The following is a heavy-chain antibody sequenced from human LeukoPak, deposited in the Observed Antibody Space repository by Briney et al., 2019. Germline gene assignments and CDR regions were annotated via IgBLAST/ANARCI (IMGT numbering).Heavy chain of an antibody. Sequence: KPSETLSLTCTVSGGSISSSSYYWGWIRQPPGKGLEWIVSIYYSGSTYYNPSLKSRVTISVDTSKNQFSLKLSSVTAADTAVYYCARDPTSSWYEVTFDYWGQGTLVTVSS. J-gene: IGHJ4*02. CDR1: GGSISSSSYY. CDR2: IYYSGST. D-gene: IGHD6-13*01. CDR3: ARDPTSSWYEVTFDY. V-gene: IGHV4-39*07.